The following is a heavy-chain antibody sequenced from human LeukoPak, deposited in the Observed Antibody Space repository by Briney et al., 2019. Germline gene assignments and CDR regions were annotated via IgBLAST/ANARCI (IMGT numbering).Heavy chain of an antibody. D-gene: IGHD6-13*01. Sequence: EASVNVSCKVSGYTLTELSMHWVRPAPGKGLEWVGGFDHEDGETIYAQNFQSRVSMTEDTSTDTAYMEQSSLRSEDTAVYYCATALRLGQQLVPLPCNCWGQGTLVTVS. CDR1: GYTLTELS. J-gene: IGHJ4*02. CDR3: ATALRLGQQLVPLPCNC. CDR2: FDHEDGET. V-gene: IGHV1-24*01.